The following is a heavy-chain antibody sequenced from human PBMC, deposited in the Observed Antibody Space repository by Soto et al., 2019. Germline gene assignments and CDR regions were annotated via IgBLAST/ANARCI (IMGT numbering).Heavy chain of an antibody. Sequence: QLQLQESGSGLVKPSQTLSLTCAVSGGSISSGGYSWSWIRQPPGKGLEWIGYIYHSGSTYYNPYLKRRVTISVDRSKNQFSLKLGSVTAGDTAVYYCARRRGFPYYYGMDVWGQGTTVTVSS. D-gene: IGHD5-12*01. V-gene: IGHV4-30-2*01. J-gene: IGHJ6*02. CDR1: GGSISSGGYS. CDR2: IYHSGST. CDR3: ARRRGFPYYYGMDV.